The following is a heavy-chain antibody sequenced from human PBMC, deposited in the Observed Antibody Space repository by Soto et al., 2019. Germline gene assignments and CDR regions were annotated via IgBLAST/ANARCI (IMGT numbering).Heavy chain of an antibody. J-gene: IGHJ4*02. D-gene: IGHD5-12*01. V-gene: IGHV3-30-3*01. CDR3: ASRRRMATIRLDY. CDR1: GFTFSSYA. CDR2: ISYDGSNK. Sequence: QVQLVESGGGVVQPGRSLRLSCAASGFTFSSYAMQWVRQAPGKGLEWVAVISYDGSNKYYADSVKGRFTISRDNSKNTLYRQMNSLRAEDTAVYYCASRRRMATIRLDYWGQGTLVTVSS.